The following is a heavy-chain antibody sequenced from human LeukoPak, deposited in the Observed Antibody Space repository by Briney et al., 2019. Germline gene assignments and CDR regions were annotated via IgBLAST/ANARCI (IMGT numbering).Heavy chain of an antibody. D-gene: IGHD4-17*01. CDR1: GYTFTSYG. Sequence: SCKASGYTFTSYGISWVRQAPGKGLEWVAVISYDGSNKYYADSVKGRFTISRDNSKNTLYLQMNSLRAEDTAVYYCAKDHTMTTPGYWGQGTLVTVSS. CDR3: AKDHTMTTPGY. J-gene: IGHJ4*02. CDR2: ISYDGSNK. V-gene: IGHV3-30-3*02.